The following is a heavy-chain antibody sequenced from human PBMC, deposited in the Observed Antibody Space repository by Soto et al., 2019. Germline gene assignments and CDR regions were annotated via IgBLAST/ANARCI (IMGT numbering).Heavy chain of an antibody. D-gene: IGHD3-3*01. Sequence: EVQLVESGGGLVKPGGSLRLSCAASGFTFSSYSMNWVRQAPGKGLEWVSSISSSSSYIYYADSVKGRFTISRDNAKNSLYLQMNSLRAEDTAVYYCARTWARDLTFWSNYYYYMDVWGKGTTVTVSS. V-gene: IGHV3-21*01. CDR3: ARTWARDLTFWSNYYYYMDV. J-gene: IGHJ6*03. CDR2: ISSSSSYI. CDR1: GFTFSSYS.